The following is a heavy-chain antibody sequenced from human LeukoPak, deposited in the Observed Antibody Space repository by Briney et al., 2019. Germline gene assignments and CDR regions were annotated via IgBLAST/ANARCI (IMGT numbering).Heavy chain of an antibody. CDR3: AKDLDGWGSYDY. CDR1: GFTVSSNY. D-gene: IGHD3-10*01. J-gene: IGHJ4*02. V-gene: IGHV3-30*02. Sequence: GGSLRLSCAASGFTVSSNYMSWVRQAPGKGLEWVTFIYHDENVKYYADSVKGRFTISRENSKNTLFLQMNNLRPEDTAVYYCAKDLDGWGSYDYWGQGTLVTVSS. CDR2: IYHDENVK.